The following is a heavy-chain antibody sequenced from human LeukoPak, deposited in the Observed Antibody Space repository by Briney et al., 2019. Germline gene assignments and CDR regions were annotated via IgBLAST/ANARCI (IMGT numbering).Heavy chain of an antibody. Sequence: GGSLRLSCAASGFSFSSYEMQWVRQAPGKGLEWVSYISFDGSTIYYADSVKGRFTISRDNAKNSLYLQMNSLRAEDTAVYYCARDWSHGLDYWGQGTLVTVSS. CDR2: ISFDGSTI. CDR1: GFSFSSYE. V-gene: IGHV3-48*03. J-gene: IGHJ4*02. CDR3: ARDWSHGLDY.